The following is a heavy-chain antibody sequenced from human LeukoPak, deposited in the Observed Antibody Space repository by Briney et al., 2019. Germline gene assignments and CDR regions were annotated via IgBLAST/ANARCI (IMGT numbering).Heavy chain of an antibody. D-gene: IGHD6-19*01. CDR3: ARGRSSLDL. V-gene: IGHV4-59*11. J-gene: IGHJ5*02. CDR1: AGPISNHY. CDR2: IFYTGSY. Sequence: SETLSLTCTVAAGPISNHYWSWMRQSPGKGLEWIAYIFYTGSYNYNPSLKSRVYISVDTSKNQFSLNLTSVTAADTAVYYCARGRSSLDLWGQGTLVTVSS.